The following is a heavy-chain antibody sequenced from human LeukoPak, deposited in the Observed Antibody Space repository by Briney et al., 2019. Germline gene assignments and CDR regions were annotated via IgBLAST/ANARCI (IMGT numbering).Heavy chain of an antibody. CDR3: AREISGSGSYCFDP. D-gene: IGHD3-10*01. CDR2: IYYSGST. CDR1: GGSISSYY. J-gene: IGHJ5*02. Sequence: PSETLSLTCNVSGGSISSYYWSWIRQPPGKGLEWIGYIYYSGSTNYNPSLKSRVTISVDTSKNQFPLKLSSVTAADTAVYYCAREISGSGSYCFDPWGQGTLVTVSS. V-gene: IGHV4-59*12.